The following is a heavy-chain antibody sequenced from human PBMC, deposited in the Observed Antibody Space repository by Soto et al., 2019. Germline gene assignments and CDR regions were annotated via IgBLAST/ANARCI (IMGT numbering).Heavy chain of an antibody. J-gene: IGHJ6*03. D-gene: IGHD1-1*01. CDR1: GDSVTSHY. Sequence: ETLSLTCSFSGDSVTSHYLTWIRQSPEKGLEWIGYIYYTGFSHYNPSLKSRLTISVDRSKNQFSLQLSSVTAADTAVYYCARHANWNGPYYMDVWGKGTTVTVSS. V-gene: IGHV4-59*08. CDR3: ARHANWNGPYYMDV. CDR2: IYYTGFS.